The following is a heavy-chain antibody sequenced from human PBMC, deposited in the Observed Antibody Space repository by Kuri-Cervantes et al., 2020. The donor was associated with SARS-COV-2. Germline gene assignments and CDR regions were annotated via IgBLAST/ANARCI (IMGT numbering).Heavy chain of an antibody. V-gene: IGHV3-53*01. CDR3: ARGRDFWSGYQDSYYYYYYMDV. J-gene: IGHJ6*03. Sequence: LSLTCAASGFTVSSNYMSWVRQAPGKGLEWVSVIYSGGSTYYADSVKGRFTISRDNAKNSLYLQMNSLRAEDTAVYYCARGRDFWSGYQDSYYYYYYMDVWGKGTTVTVSS. CDR1: GFTVSSNY. D-gene: IGHD3-3*01. CDR2: IYSGGST.